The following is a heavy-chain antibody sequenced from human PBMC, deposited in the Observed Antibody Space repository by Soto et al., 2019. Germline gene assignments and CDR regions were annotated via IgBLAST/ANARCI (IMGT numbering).Heavy chain of an antibody. D-gene: IGHD2-2*01. CDR3: ARDTPYRTALIVVVPAATRMDV. V-gene: IGHV3-48*01. CDR1: GFTFSSYS. Sequence: GGFLRLSCAASGFTFSSYSMNWVRQAPGKGLEWVSYISSSSSTIYYADSVKGRFTISRDNAKNSLYLQMNSLRAEDTAVYYCARDTPYRTALIVVVPAATRMDVWGKGTTVPVSS. CDR2: ISSSSSTI. J-gene: IGHJ6*03.